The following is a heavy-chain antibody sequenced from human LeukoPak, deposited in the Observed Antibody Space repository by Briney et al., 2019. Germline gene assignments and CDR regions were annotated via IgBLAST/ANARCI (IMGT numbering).Heavy chain of an antibody. Sequence: GRSLRLSCAASGFTFSSYAIHWVRQAPGKGLEWVAVISYDGSNKYYADSVKGRFTISRDNSKNTLYLQMNSLRAEDTAVYYCARGGVPWGQGTLVTVSS. V-gene: IGHV3-30-3*01. CDR3: ARGGVP. J-gene: IGHJ5*02. CDR1: GFTFSSYA. CDR2: ISYDGSNK.